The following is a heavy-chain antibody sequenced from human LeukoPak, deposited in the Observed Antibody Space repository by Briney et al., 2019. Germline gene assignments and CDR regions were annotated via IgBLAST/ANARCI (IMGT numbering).Heavy chain of an antibody. V-gene: IGHV3-30-3*01. CDR3: ASSDEVTTAFDI. D-gene: IGHD4-17*01. CDR1: GFTFSSYA. Sequence: GGSLRLSCAASGFTFSSYAMHWVRQAPGKGLEWVAVISYDGSNKYYADSVKGRFTISRDNSKNTLYLQMNSLRAEDTAVYYCASSDEVTTAFDIWGQGTMVTVSS. CDR2: ISYDGSNK. J-gene: IGHJ3*02.